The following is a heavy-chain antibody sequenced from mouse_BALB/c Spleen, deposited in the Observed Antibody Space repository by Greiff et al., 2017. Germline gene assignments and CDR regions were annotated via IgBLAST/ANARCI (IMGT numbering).Heavy chain of an antibody. J-gene: IGHJ4*01. Sequence: VQLQQSGAELVRPGALVKLSCKASGFNIKDYYMHWVKQRPEQGLEWIGWIDPENGNTIYDPKFQGKASITADTSSNTAYLQLSSLTSEDTAVYYGARGGEGYAMDYWGQGTSVTVSS. V-gene: IGHV14-1*02. CDR2: IDPENGNT. CDR1: GFNIKDYY. CDR3: ARGGEGYAMDY.